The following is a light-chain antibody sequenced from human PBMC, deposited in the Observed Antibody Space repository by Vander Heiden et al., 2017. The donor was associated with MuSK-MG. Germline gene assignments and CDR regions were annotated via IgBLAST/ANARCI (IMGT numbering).Light chain of an antibody. J-gene: IGKJ2*01. CDR1: QSVGSN. CDR3: LHDNKWPHT. CDR2: AAS. V-gene: IGKV3-15*01. Sequence: EVVMTQSPATLSVSPGDRATLSCRASQSVGSNVAWYQQKPGQSPRLLIYAASSRATGLPARFSGSGSGTDFTLIISSLQSEDFGIYYCLHDNKWPHTFGPGTKMEIK.